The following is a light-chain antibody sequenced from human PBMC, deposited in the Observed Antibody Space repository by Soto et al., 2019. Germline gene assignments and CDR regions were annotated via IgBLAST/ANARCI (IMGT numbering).Light chain of an antibody. CDR3: QQYYIYAT. CDR2: RSS. V-gene: IGKV1-5*03. CDR1: QTISNY. J-gene: IGKJ1*01. Sequence: DIQMTQSPSTQSASVGDRVTITGRGSQTISNYLTWYQQRPGKAPKLLIYRSSILQNGVPSRFSGSGSGTEFTLTISSLQPDDFATYYCQQYYIYATFGQGTRVEI.